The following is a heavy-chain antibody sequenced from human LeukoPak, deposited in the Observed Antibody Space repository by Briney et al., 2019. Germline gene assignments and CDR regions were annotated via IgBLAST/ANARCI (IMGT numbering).Heavy chain of an antibody. CDR2: INHSGST. CDR3: ARLLRYFDWFTYYFDY. V-gene: IGHV4-34*01. J-gene: IGHJ4*02. CDR1: GGSFSGYY. Sequence: SETLSLTCAVYGGSFSGYYWSWIRQPPGKGLEWIGEINHSGSTNYNPSLKSRVTISVDTSKNQFSLKLSSVTAADTAVYYCARLLRYFDWFTYYFDYWGQGTLVTVSS. D-gene: IGHD3-9*01.